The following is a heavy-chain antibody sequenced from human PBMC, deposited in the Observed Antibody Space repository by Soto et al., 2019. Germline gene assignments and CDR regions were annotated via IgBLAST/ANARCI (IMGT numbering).Heavy chain of an antibody. J-gene: IGHJ2*01. D-gene: IGHD4-17*01. CDR3: ARRTEEGTTTPSDWYFAF. Sequence: SETLSLTCTVSGGSISSYYWSWIRQPPGKGLEWIGYIYYSGSTNYNPSLKSRVTISVDTSKNQFSLKLSSVTAADTAVYYCARRTEEGTTTPSDWYFAFWGRGTLVTRLL. V-gene: IGHV4-59*08. CDR1: GGSISSYY. CDR2: IYYSGST.